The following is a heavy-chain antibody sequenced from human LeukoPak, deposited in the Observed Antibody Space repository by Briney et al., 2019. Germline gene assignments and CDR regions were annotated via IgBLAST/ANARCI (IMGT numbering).Heavy chain of an antibody. J-gene: IGHJ5*02. Sequence: SETLSLTCTVSGGSISSGEYYWSWIRQPPGKGLECIGSIYYSGSTHYNPSLKSRVTISVDTSKNQFSLKLSSVTAADTALYYCARHSTRYGDYRAPFDPWGQGTLVTVSS. CDR2: IYYSGST. D-gene: IGHD4-17*01. V-gene: IGHV4-39*01. CDR3: ARHSTRYGDYRAPFDP. CDR1: GGSISSGEYY.